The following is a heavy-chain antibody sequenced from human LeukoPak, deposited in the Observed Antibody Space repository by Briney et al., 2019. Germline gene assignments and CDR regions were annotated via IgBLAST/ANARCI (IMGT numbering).Heavy chain of an antibody. D-gene: IGHD2-2*01. Sequence: PGGSLRLSCAASGFNFSSYSMNWVRQAPGKGLEWVSCIIGSSSYIYSADSVKGRFTISRDNAKNSLYLQMNSLRAEDTTVYYCARDRQVGYCSSTSCSYYYYYGMDVWGQRTTVTVSS. V-gene: IGHV3-21*01. CDR2: IIGSSSYI. CDR1: GFNFSSYS. J-gene: IGHJ6*02. CDR3: ARDRQVGYCSSTSCSYYYYYGMDV.